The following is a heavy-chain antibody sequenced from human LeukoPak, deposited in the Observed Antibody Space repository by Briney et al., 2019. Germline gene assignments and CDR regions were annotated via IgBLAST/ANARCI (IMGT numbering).Heavy chain of an antibody. J-gene: IGHJ4*02. CDR3: ASLSSIWSGYQDTLYYFVS. Sequence: SETLSLTCTVSGGSISRYYWSWIRQPPGKRLEWIGHIYYSGSTNYNPSLKSRVAISVDPSKHQFSLKLSSLADAHTDMYYCASLSSIWSGYQDTLYYFVSWGQGTLVTVSS. D-gene: IGHD3-3*01. CDR2: IYYSGST. V-gene: IGHV4-59*01. CDR1: GGSISRYY.